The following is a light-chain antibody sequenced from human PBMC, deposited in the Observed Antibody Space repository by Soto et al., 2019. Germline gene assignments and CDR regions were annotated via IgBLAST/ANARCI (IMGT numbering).Light chain of an antibody. CDR3: LKYTKDAPGT. J-gene: IGKJ1*01. CDR2: YAS. Sequence: DIQMTHSPSSLSAAVGDRVTLTCRASQDISQYLAWYQQRPGKVPKLLIYYASTLQSGVPSRFSGSGSGTEFTLTISSLQPEDVATYYCLKYTKDAPGTFGQGTKVDIK. CDR1: QDISQY. V-gene: IGKV1-27*01.